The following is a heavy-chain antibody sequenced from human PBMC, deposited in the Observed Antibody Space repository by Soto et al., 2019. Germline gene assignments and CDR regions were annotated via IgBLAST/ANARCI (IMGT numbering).Heavy chain of an antibody. CDR1: RVAFNKFI. Sequence: SVKVSCKASRVAFNKFIVTWVRQAPGLGLEWVGGIIPVFGTANYAQKFQGRVTITADESTSTSYMEVNNLRSEDTAVYYCAKVRYSSPMGYYYGMDVWGQGTTVTVSS. CDR2: IIPVFGTA. V-gene: IGHV1-69*13. D-gene: IGHD2-2*01. J-gene: IGHJ6*02. CDR3: AKVRYSSPMGYYYGMDV.